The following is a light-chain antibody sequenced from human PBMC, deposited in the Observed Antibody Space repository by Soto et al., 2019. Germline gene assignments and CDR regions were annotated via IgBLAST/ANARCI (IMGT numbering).Light chain of an antibody. J-gene: IGKJ1*01. CDR2: RAS. CDR1: QIISTW. Sequence: DIPMTQSPSTLSVSVGDSVTITCRASQIISTWLAWYQQRVGEAPKLLIYRASILESGVPSRFSGSGSGTEFTLTITSLQPDDFATYYCQQYKSPPWTFGQGTKVEI. V-gene: IGKV1-5*03. CDR3: QQYKSPPWT.